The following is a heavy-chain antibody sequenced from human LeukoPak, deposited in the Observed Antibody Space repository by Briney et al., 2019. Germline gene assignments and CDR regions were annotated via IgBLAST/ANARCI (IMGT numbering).Heavy chain of an antibody. V-gene: IGHV3-48*01. J-gene: IGHJ6*03. Sequence: PGGSLRLSCAASGFTFSSYSMSWVRQAPGKGQEWVSYISSSSSTIYYADSVKGRFTISRDNAKNSLYLQMNSLRAEDTAVYYCARVEITMVRGVMGYYYYYYMDVWGKGTTVTVSS. D-gene: IGHD3-10*01. CDR3: ARVEITMVRGVMGYYYYYYMDV. CDR1: GFTFSSYS. CDR2: ISSSSSTI.